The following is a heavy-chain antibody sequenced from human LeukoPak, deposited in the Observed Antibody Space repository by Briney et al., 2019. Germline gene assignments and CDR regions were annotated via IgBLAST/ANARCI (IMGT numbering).Heavy chain of an antibody. CDR2: ISGSGDII. Sequence: PGGSLRLSCAASGFTFSSYAMSWVRQAPGKGLEWVSSISGSGDIIYYTDSVKGRFTISRDNAKNSLYLQMNSLRAEDTALYYCAGPGGPGIYYFDYWGQGTLVTVSS. CDR3: AGPGGPGIYYFDY. CDR1: GFTFSSYA. V-gene: IGHV3-21*01. J-gene: IGHJ4*02. D-gene: IGHD3-10*01.